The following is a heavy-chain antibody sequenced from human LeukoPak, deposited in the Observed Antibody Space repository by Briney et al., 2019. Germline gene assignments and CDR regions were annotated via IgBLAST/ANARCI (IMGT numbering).Heavy chain of an antibody. CDR3: ANLLRWEPY. D-gene: IGHD4-23*01. V-gene: IGHV3-30*04. Sequence: GGSLRLSCAASGFTFSSYAMHWVRQAPGKGLEWVAVISYDGSNKYYADSVKGRFTISRDNSKNTLYLQMNSLRAEDTAVYYCANLLRWEPYWGQGTLVTVSS. J-gene: IGHJ4*02. CDR2: ISYDGSNK. CDR1: GFTFSSYA.